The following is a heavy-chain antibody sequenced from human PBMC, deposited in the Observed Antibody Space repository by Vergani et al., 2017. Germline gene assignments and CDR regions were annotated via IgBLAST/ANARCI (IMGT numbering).Heavy chain of an antibody. Sequence: EVQLVESGGGLVQPGRSLRLSCAASGFTFDDYAMHWVRQAPGKGLEWVSGISWNRGSIGYADSVKGRSTISRDNVKNFLYLQMNGLRAEDTALYYCAKDARVAVAGALDYWGQGTLVTVSS. CDR3: AKDARVAVAGALDY. V-gene: IGHV3-9*01. CDR1: GFTFDDYA. CDR2: ISWNRGSI. D-gene: IGHD6-19*01. J-gene: IGHJ4*02.